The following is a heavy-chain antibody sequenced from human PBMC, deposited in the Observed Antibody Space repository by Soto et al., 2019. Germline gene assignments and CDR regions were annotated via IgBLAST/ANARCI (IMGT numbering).Heavy chain of an antibody. Sequence: QVQLVQSGAEVKKPGASVKVSCKASGYTFTSYAMHWVRQAPGQRLEWMGWINAGNGNTKYSQKFQGRVTITRDTSASTAYMELSSLRSEDTAVYYCARGPQTRYGNNWFDPWGQGTLVTVSS. J-gene: IGHJ5*02. D-gene: IGHD1-1*01. CDR3: ARGPQTRYGNNWFDP. CDR1: GYTFTSYA. V-gene: IGHV1-3*01. CDR2: INAGNGNT.